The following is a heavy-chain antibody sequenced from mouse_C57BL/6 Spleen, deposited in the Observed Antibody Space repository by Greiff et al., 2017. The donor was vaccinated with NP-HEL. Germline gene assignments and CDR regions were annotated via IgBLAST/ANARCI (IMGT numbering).Heavy chain of an antibody. CDR3: ARDIPYTYAMDD. J-gene: IGHJ4*01. CDR2: IRNKANGYTK. D-gene: IGHD2-10*01. V-gene: IGHV7-3*01. CDR1: GFTFTDYY. Sequence: EVKLMESGGGLVQPGGSLSLSCAASGFTFTDYYMSWVRQPPGKALEWLGFIRNKANGYTKEYSASVKGRFTISRANSPSILYLQMNALRAEDSATYYCARDIPYTYAMDDWGQGTSVTVSS.